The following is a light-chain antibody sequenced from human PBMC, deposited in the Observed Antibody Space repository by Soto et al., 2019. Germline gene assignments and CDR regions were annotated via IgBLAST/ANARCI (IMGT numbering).Light chain of an antibody. CDR1: RSNLGAGYD. CDR2: ANN. CDR3: QSHDNSLSGAWV. V-gene: IGLV1-40*01. Sequence: QSVLTQPPSVSGAPGQGITISCTGTRSNLGAGYDVHWYQQLPGAAPKLLIYANNKRPSGVLDRFSGSKSGTSASLAITGLQAEDEADYYCQSHDNSLSGAWVFGGGTKLTVL. J-gene: IGLJ3*02.